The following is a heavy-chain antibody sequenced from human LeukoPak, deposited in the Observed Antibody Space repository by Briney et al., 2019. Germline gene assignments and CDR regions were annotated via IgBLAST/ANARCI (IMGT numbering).Heavy chain of an antibody. V-gene: IGHV1-24*01. CDR2: FDPEDGET. J-gene: IGHJ1*01. Sequence: GASVKVSCKASGYTLTELSMHWVRQAPGKGLEWMGGFDPEDGETIYAQKFQGRVTMTEDTSTDTAYMELSSLRSEDTAVYYCATRNRGYGDWGPEGTEYFQHWGQGTLVTVSS. CDR1: GYTLTELS. CDR3: ATRNRGYGDWGPEGTEYFQH. D-gene: IGHD4-17*01.